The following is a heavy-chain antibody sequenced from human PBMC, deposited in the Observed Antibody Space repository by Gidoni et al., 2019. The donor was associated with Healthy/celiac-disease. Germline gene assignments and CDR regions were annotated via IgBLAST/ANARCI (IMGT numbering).Heavy chain of an antibody. CDR2: IYYTGRT. V-gene: IGHV4-39*01. D-gene: IGHD5-18*01. Sequence: QLQLPESGPGLVKPSETLSLTCTVSGDSISHSRYYWAWIRQPPGKGLEWIGSIYYTGRTYYNPSLKSRVTISVDTSKNQFSLKLSSVTAADTAVYYCARRGQDTAMDNWFDPWGQGTLVTVSS. J-gene: IGHJ5*02. CDR1: GDSISHSRYY. CDR3: ARRGQDTAMDNWFDP.